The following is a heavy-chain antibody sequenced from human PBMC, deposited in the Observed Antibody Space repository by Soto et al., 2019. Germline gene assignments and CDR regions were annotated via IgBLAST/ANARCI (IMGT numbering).Heavy chain of an antibody. J-gene: IGHJ4*02. Sequence: EVQLVESGGGLVQPGGSLRLSCAASGFSVSSNSMSWVRQAPGKGLEWVSDIYSGGSTYYAVSVQGRFTISRDTSKNTLYLQMNSLRAEDTAVYYCARDRDYGGFDNWGQGTLVTVSS. CDR2: IYSGGST. CDR1: GFSVSSNS. D-gene: IGHD4-17*01. CDR3: ARDRDYGGFDN. V-gene: IGHV3-66*01.